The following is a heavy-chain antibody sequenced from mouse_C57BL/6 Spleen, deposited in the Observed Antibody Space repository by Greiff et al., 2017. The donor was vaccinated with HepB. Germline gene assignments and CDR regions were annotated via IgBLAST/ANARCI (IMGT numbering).Heavy chain of an antibody. CDR1: GYSITSGYD. CDR2: ISYSGST. D-gene: IGHD1-1*02. J-gene: IGHJ1*03. V-gene: IGHV3-1*01. CDR3: AREGGGYYWYFDV. Sequence: DVQLQESGPGMVKPSQSLSLTCTVTGYSITSGYDWHWIRHFPGNKLEWMGYISYSGSTNYNPSLKSRISITHDTSKNHFFLKLNSVTTEDTATYYCAREGGGYYWYFDVWGTGTTVTVSS.